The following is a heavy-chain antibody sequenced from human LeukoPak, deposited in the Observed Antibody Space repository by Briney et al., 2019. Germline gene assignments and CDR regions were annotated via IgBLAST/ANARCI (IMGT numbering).Heavy chain of an antibody. D-gene: IGHD2/OR15-2a*01. CDR2: IKQDGSEK. J-gene: IGHJ4*02. V-gene: IGHV3-7*02. CDR1: GFTFSRYW. CDR3: ATGGSTFGY. Sequence: PGGSLRLSCAASGFTFSRYWMNWVRXAPGKXLEWVAKIKQDGSEKYYVDAVKGRFTISRDNAENSLYLQMNSLRDEDTALYYCATGGSTFGYWGQGTLVTVSS.